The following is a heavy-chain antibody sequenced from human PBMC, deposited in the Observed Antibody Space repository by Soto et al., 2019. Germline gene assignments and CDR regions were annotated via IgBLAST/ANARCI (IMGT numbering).Heavy chain of an antibody. D-gene: IGHD5-18*01. CDR1: GFTFTGYA. CDR3: AKGRSFLVTTYDNTFDY. CDR2: IGVRGSHT. V-gene: IGHV3-23*01. J-gene: IGHJ4*02. Sequence: GGSLTLSCGASGFTFTGYAMNWGRLAPGKGLECVSIIGVRGSHTSYADSVKGRFTISRDNSKNTVYLEMHSLTAEDTALYFCAKGRSFLVTTYDNTFDYWGLGLLVTVSS.